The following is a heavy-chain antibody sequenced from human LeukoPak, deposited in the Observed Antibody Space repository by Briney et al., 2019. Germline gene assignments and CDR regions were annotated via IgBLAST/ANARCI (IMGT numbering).Heavy chain of an antibody. D-gene: IGHD3-3*01. J-gene: IGHJ4*02. Sequence: SETLSLTCAVYGGSFSGYYWSWIRQPPGKGLEWIGEINHSGSTNYNPSLKSRVTISVDTSKNQFSLKLSSVTAADTAVYYCARTPGDDFWSGYYTFDYWGQGTLVTVSS. V-gene: IGHV4-34*01. CDR1: GGSFSGYY. CDR2: INHSGST. CDR3: ARTPGDDFWSGYYTFDY.